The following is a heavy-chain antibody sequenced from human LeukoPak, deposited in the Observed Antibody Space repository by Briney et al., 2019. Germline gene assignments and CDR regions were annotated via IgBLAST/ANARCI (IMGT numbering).Heavy chain of an antibody. CDR3: ARSDGYGLVGI. V-gene: IGHV4-59*01. Sequence: SETLSLTCTVSGGSISSYYWSWIRQPPGKGLEVIGYIYYSGSTNYNPSLKSRVTISVDTSKNQFSLKLSSVTAADTAVYYCARSDGYGLVGIWGQGTMVTVSS. CDR2: IYYSGST. CDR1: GGSISSYY. D-gene: IGHD3-10*01. J-gene: IGHJ3*02.